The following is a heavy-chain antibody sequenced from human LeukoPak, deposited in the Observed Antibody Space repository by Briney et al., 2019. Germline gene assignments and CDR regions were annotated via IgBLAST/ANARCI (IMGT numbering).Heavy chain of an antibody. CDR3: AREYRYLIAATHFDY. V-gene: IGHV3-48*03. D-gene: IGHD6-13*01. Sequence: PGGSLTPSCAASGFTFSSYEMNWLRQAPGKGLEWVSYISSSGSTIYYADSVKGRFTISRDNAKNSLYLQMNSLRAEDTAVYYCAREYRYLIAATHFDYWGQGTLVTVSS. CDR1: GFTFSSYE. CDR2: ISSSGSTI. J-gene: IGHJ4*02.